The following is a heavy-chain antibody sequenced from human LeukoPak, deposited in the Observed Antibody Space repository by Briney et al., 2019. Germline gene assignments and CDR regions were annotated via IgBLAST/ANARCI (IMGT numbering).Heavy chain of an antibody. Sequence: SETLSLTCTVSGGSISSYYWSWIRQPPGKGLEWIGYIYYSGSTNYNPSLKSRVTISVDTSKNQFSLKLSSVTAADTAVYYCARGSHWITSSSWFREFPNAFDIWGQGTMVTVSS. CDR2: IYYSGST. J-gene: IGHJ3*02. D-gene: IGHD3-10*01. CDR3: ARGSHWITSSSWFREFPNAFDI. CDR1: GGSISSYY. V-gene: IGHV4-59*01.